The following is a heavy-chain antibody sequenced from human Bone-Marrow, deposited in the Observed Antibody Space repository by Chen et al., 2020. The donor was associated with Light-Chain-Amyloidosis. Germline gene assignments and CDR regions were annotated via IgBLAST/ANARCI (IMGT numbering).Heavy chain of an antibody. V-gene: IGHV3-30*04. Sequence: QVQLVESGGGVVQPGKSLRLSCTASGFNFETYAMHWVRQAPGKGLEWVATISYGGKGTYYADSVKGRFIISRDNSRITVYLQVSGLGGEETAVYFCARYGGSTSEPGAYFDSWGQGTLVTVSS. D-gene: IGHD2-15*01. CDR2: ISYGGKGT. CDR3: ARYGGSTSEPGAYFDS. J-gene: IGHJ4*02. CDR1: GFNFETYA.